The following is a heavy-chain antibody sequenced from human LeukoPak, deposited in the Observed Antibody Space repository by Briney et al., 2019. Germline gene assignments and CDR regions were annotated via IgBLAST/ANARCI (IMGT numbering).Heavy chain of an antibody. Sequence: SETLSLTCTVSGGSISSSSYYWDWVRQPPGKGLECIGSIYYSGTTYYNPSLKSRVALSVDTSKNQFSLKLSSLTAADTAVYYCARLRDIVATIWGQGTLVTVSS. CDR1: GGSISSSSYY. D-gene: IGHD5-12*01. V-gene: IGHV4-39*01. CDR2: IYYSGTT. CDR3: ARLRDIVATI. J-gene: IGHJ4*02.